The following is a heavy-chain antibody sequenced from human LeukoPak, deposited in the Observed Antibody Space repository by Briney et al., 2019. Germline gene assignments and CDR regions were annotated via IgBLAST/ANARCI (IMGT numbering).Heavy chain of an antibody. J-gene: IGHJ6*02. V-gene: IGHV1-18*01. CDR2: ISAYNGNT. D-gene: IGHD2-2*01. CDR1: GYTLTELS. Sequence: ASVKVSCKVSGYTLTELSMHWVRQAPGQGLEWMGWISAYNGNTNYAQKLQGRVTMTTDTSTSTAYMELRSLRSDDTAVYYCAREDIVVVPAAPAYGMDVWGQGTTVTVSS. CDR3: AREDIVVVPAAPAYGMDV.